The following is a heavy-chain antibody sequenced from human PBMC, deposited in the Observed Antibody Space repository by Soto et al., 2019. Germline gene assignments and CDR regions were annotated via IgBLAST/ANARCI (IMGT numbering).Heavy chain of an antibody. Sequence: PGESLKISCKGSGYSVTSYWIGWVRQMPGKGLEWMGIIYPGDSDTRYSPSFQGQVAISADKSISTAYLQWSSLKASDTAMYYCAIILARQLRSQEADAFDTWGQGTMVTVSS. CDR3: AIILARQLRSQEADAFDT. CDR1: GYSVTSYW. V-gene: IGHV5-51*01. D-gene: IGHD5-18*01. CDR2: IYPGDSDT. J-gene: IGHJ3*02.